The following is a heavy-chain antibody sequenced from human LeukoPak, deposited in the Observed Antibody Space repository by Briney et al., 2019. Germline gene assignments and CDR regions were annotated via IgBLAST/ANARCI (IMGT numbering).Heavy chain of an antibody. Sequence: GGSLRLSCAASGFTVSSNYMSWVRQAPGKGLEWVSVIYSGGSTYYADSVKGRFTISRDNSKNTLYLQMNSPRAEDTAVYYCARIGPMIVVVTNWYFDLWGRGTLVTVSS. CDR1: GFTVSSNY. D-gene: IGHD3-22*01. J-gene: IGHJ2*01. CDR3: ARIGPMIVVVTNWYFDL. CDR2: IYSGGST. V-gene: IGHV3-53*01.